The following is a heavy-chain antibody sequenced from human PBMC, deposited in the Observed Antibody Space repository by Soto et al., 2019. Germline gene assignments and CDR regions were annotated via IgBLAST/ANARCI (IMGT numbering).Heavy chain of an antibody. CDR1: GFTFSSYA. Sequence: PGGSLRLSCAASGFTFSSYAMHWVRQAPGKGLEWVAVISYDGSNKYYADSVKVRFTISRDNSKNTLYLQMNSLRAEDTAVYYCARDVGGSSSFGVLYGMDVWGQGTTVTVSS. J-gene: IGHJ6*02. D-gene: IGHD3-10*01. CDR3: ARDVGGSSSFGVLYGMDV. CDR2: ISYDGSNK. V-gene: IGHV3-30-3*01.